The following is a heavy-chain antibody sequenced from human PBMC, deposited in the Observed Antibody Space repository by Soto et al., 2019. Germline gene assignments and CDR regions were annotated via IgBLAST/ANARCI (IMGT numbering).Heavy chain of an antibody. CDR3: ARAAPGGFGELLFYFDY. CDR1: GDTFSSYT. CDR2: IIPIFGTP. V-gene: IGHV1-69*12. D-gene: IGHD3-10*01. Sequence: QVQLVQSGAEVKKPGSSVKVSCKASGDTFSSYTLSWVRQAPGQGLEWMGGIIPIFGTPHYAQKFQGRVTMTADESTSTDYMELSSLRSEDTAVYYCARAAPGGFGELLFYFDYWGQGTLVTVSS. J-gene: IGHJ4*02.